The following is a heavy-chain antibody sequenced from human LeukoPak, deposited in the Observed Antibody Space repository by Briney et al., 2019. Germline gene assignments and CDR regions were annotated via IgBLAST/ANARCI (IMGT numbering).Heavy chain of an antibody. V-gene: IGHV1-18*04. CDR1: GYTFTAYY. J-gene: IGHJ4*02. CDR2: ISAYNGNT. Sequence: ASVKVSCKASGYTFTAYYMHWVRQAPGQGLEWMGWISAYNGNTNYAQKLQGRVTMTTDTSTSTAYMELRSLRSDDTAVYYCARASGLDIDYWGQGTLVTVSS. CDR3: ARASGLDIDY.